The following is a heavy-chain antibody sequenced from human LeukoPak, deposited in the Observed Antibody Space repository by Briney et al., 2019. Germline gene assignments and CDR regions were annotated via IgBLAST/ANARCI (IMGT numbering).Heavy chain of an antibody. V-gene: IGHV4-39*07. J-gene: IGHJ6*03. CDR3: ARVCWNYDYYYMDV. D-gene: IGHD1-1*01. CDR2: IYYSGST. CDR1: GGSISSSSYY. Sequence: PSETLSLTCTVSGGSISSSSYYWGWIRQPPGKGLEWIGSIYYSGSTYYNPSLKSRVTISVDTSKNQFSLKLSSVTAADTAVYYCARVCWNYDYYYMDVWGKGTTVTVSS.